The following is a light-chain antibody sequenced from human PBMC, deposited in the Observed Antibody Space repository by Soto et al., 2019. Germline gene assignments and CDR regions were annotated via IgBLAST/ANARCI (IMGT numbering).Light chain of an antibody. CDR2: LGS. J-gene: IGKJ1*01. Sequence: DIVMTQSPLSLPVTPGEPASISCRSSQSLLHSNGYNYLDWYLQKPGQSPQLLIYLGSNRASGAPDRFSGSGSATDFTQKISRVEAEDVGVYYCMQALQSWTFGQGTKVEIK. CDR1: QSLLHSNGYNY. V-gene: IGKV2-28*01. CDR3: MQALQSWT.